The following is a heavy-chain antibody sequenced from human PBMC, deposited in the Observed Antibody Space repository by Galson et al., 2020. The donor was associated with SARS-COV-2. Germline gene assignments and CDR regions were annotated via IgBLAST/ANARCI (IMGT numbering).Heavy chain of an antibody. CDR2: ISISDVSP. Sequence: GGSLRLSCAASGFTFSSSAMSWVRQAPGKGLEWVSGISISDVSPYYADSVKGRFTISRDNSKNTLYLQLNSLRAEDTAVYYCAKVPSIVGGYYFDYWGQGTLVTVSS. J-gene: IGHJ4*02. CDR1: GFTFSSSA. D-gene: IGHD1-26*01. V-gene: IGHV3-23*01. CDR3: AKVPSIVGGYYFDY.